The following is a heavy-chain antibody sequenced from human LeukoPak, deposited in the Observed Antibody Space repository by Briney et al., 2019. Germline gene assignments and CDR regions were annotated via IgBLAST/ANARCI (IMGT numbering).Heavy chain of an antibody. Sequence: GGSLRLSCAASGFTFSSYGMSWVRQAPGKGLEWVSAISGSGGSTYYADSVKGRFTISRDNSKNTLYLQMNSLRAEDTAVYYCAKGSPGIAAAGSKGNDYWGQGTLVTVSS. CDR3: AKGSPGIAAAGSKGNDY. CDR2: ISGSGGST. J-gene: IGHJ4*02. CDR1: GFTFSSYG. D-gene: IGHD6-13*01. V-gene: IGHV3-23*01.